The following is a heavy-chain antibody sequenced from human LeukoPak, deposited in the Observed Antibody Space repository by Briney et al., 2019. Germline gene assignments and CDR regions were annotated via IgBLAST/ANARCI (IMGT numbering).Heavy chain of an antibody. CDR2: INPNSGGT. Sequence: ASVKVSCKASGGTFSSYAISWVRQAPGQGLEWMGWINPNSGGTNYAQRFQGRVTMTRDTSISTAYMELSRLRSDDTAVYYCARSGSQGFDYWGQGTLVTVSS. CDR1: GGTFSSYA. D-gene: IGHD1-26*01. V-gene: IGHV1-2*02. CDR3: ARSGSQGFDY. J-gene: IGHJ4*02.